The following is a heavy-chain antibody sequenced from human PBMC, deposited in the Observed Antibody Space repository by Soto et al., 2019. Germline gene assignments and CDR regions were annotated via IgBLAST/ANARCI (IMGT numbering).Heavy chain of an antibody. CDR2: ISAYNGNT. CDR3: ARDSRGGYNLLASFDY. D-gene: IGHD6-25*01. J-gene: IGHJ4*02. CDR1: GYTFTSYG. V-gene: IGHV1-18*01. Sequence: QVQLVQSGAEVKKSGASVKVSCKASGYTFTSYGISWVRQAPGQGLEWMGWISAYNGNTNYAQKFQGRVTMTTDTSTSTAYMELRSLRSDDTAVYYCARDSRGGYNLLASFDYWGQGTLVTVSS.